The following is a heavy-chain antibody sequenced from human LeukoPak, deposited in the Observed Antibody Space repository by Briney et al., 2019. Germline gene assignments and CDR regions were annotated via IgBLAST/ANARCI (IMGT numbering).Heavy chain of an antibody. CDR3: ATARRYNWNWNY. J-gene: IGHJ4*02. D-gene: IGHD1-7*01. CDR2: FDPEDGET. V-gene: IGHV1-24*01. Sequence: ASVKVSCKVSGYTLTELSMHWVRQAPGKGLEWMGGFDPEDGETIYAQKFQGRVTMTEDTSTDTAYMELSSLRSEDTAVYYCATARRYNWNWNYWGQGTLVTVSS. CDR1: GYTLTELS.